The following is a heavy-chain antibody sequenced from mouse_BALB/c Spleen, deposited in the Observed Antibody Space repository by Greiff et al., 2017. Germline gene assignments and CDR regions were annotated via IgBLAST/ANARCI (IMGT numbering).Heavy chain of an antibody. D-gene: IGHD1-3*01. V-gene: IGHV3-2*02. CDR1: GYSITSDYA. Sequence: EVQGVESGPGLVKPSQSLSLTCTVTGYSITSDYAWNWIRQFPGNKLEWMGYISYSGSTSYNPSLKSRISITRDTSKNQFFLQLNSVTTEDTATYYCARYKGDYAMDYWGQGTSVTVSS. CDR3: ARYKGDYAMDY. J-gene: IGHJ4*01. CDR2: ISYSGST.